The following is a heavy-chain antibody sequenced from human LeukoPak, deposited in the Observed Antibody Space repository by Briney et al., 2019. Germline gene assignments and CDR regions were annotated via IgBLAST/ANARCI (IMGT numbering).Heavy chain of an antibody. CDR3: AKVMGGWPLFDY. D-gene: IGHD6-19*01. V-gene: IGHV3-23*01. CDR1: GFTFTSYS. CDR2: TSDRGDYT. J-gene: IGHJ4*02. Sequence: PGGSLRLSCAASGFTFTSYSMSWVRQAPGKGLEWVSGTSDRGDYTYYADSVKGRFTISRDNSKNTLYLQMNSLRAEDTAVYYCAKVMGGWPLFDYWGQGTLVTVSS.